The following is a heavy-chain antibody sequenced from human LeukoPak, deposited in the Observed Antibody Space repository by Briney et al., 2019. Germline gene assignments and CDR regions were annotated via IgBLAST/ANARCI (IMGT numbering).Heavy chain of an antibody. Sequence: GGSLRLSCGPSGFLFRIHAMMCARLGPGRGLEGVAGIRCREYPTNYEQPERGRLTISRDHDENMLYLEMNSRRGEDTAFYYCGEDRSFWNGADPDFWGQGTLVNVSS. V-gene: IGHV3-23*01. D-gene: IGHD3-3*01. CDR2: IRCREYPT. CDR1: GFLFRIHA. CDR3: GEDRSFWNGADPDF. J-gene: IGHJ4*02.